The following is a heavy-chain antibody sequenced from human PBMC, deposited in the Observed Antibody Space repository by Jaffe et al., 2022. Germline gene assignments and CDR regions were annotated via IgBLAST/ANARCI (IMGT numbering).Heavy chain of an antibody. Sequence: EVQLVQSGAEVKKPGESLKISCKGSGYSFTSYWIGWVRQMPGKGLEWMGIIYPGDSDTRYSPSFQGQVTISADKSISTAYLQWSSLKASDTAMYYCARQAMRCSSTSCYARNYYYYMDVWGKGTTVTVSS. CDR3: ARQAMRCSSTSCYARNYYYYMDV. D-gene: IGHD2-2*01. CDR2: IYPGDSDT. V-gene: IGHV5-51*01. CDR1: GYSFTSYW. J-gene: IGHJ6*03.